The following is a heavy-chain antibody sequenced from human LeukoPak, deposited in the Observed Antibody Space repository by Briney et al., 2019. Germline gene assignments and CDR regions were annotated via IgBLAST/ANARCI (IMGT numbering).Heavy chain of an antibody. CDR1: GFTFSSYW. V-gene: IGHV3-7*01. Sequence: GGSLRPSCAASGFTFSSYWMSWVRQAPGKGLEWVANIKQDGSEKYYVDSVEGRFTISRDNAKNSLYLQMNSLRAEDTAVYYCARSIAAAEGPFDYWGQGTLVTVSS. J-gene: IGHJ4*02. D-gene: IGHD6-13*01. CDR3: ARSIAAAEGPFDY. CDR2: IKQDGSEK.